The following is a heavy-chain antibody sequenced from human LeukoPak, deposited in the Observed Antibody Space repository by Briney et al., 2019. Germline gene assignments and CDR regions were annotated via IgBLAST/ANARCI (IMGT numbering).Heavy chain of an antibody. J-gene: IGHJ3*02. Sequence: GRSLRLSCAASGFTFSSYGMHWVRQAPGKGLEWVAVISYDGSNKYYADSVKGRFTISRDNSKNTLYLQMNSLRAEDTAVYYCASNVGYCSSTSCPFAFDIWGQGTMVTVSS. CDR2: ISYDGSNK. V-gene: IGHV3-30*03. CDR1: GFTFSSYG. D-gene: IGHD2-2*01. CDR3: ASNVGYCSSTSCPFAFDI.